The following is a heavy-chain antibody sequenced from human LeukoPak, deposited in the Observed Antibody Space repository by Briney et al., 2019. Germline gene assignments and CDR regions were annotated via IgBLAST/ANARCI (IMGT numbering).Heavy chain of an antibody. V-gene: IGHV4-39*01. CDR2: IYYSGST. CDR3: AGNILTGYSLYYYYGVDV. D-gene: IGHD3-9*01. Sequence: SETLSLTCTVSGGSISSSPYYWGWIRQPSGKGLEWIGSIYYSGSTHYNPSLKSRVTIPVGTSKNQFSLKLSSVTAADTAVYYCAGNILTGYSLYYYYGVDVWGQGTTVTVSS. J-gene: IGHJ6*02. CDR1: GGSISSSPYY.